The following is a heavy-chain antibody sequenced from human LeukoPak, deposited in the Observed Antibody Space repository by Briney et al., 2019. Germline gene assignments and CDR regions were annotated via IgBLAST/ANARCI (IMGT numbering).Heavy chain of an antibody. V-gene: IGHV4-59*01. CDR1: GGSISSYY. D-gene: IGHD6-19*01. Sequence: PSETLSLTCTVSGGSISSYYWSWIRQPPGKGLEWIGYIYYSGSTSYNPSLKSRVTMSVDTSKNQVSLKLSSLTAADTAVYYCARGSGWYLYWGQGTLSPSPQ. CDR3: ARGSGWYLY. J-gene: IGHJ4*02. CDR2: IYYSGST.